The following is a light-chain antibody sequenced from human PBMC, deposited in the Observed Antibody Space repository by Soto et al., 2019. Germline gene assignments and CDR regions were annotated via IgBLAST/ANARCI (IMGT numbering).Light chain of an antibody. V-gene: IGKV1-5*01. CDR3: QQYDSYAWT. CDR2: DAS. CDR1: QSISSW. J-gene: IGKJ1*01. Sequence: DIQMTQSPSILSASVGDRVTITCRASQSISSWLAWYQQKPGKAPKLLIYDASILESGVPSRFSGIGSGTEFTLTITSLQPYDFATYYCQQYDSYAWTCGQGTKVEIK.